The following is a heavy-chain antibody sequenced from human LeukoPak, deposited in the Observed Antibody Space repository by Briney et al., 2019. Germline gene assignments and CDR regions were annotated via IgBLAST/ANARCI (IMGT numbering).Heavy chain of an antibody. CDR3: ATIKRGDIYGYFDF. CDR2: VFNNVRT. D-gene: IGHD5-18*01. CDR1: GTSISSHY. Sequence: SETLSLTCTVSGTSISSHYWSWIRQPPGKGLEWIGYVFNNVRTKDNPSLKSRLTLSADTSKNQFSLRLSSVAAADTAVYYCATIKRGDIYGYFDFWGQGIEVTVSS. V-gene: IGHV4-59*11. J-gene: IGHJ4*02.